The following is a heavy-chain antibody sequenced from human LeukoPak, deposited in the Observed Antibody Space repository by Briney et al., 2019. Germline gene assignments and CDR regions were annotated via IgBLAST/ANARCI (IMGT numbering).Heavy chain of an antibody. CDR1: GGTFSSYA. J-gene: IGHJ4*02. Sequence: SVKVSCTASGGTFSSYAISWVRQAPGQGLEWMGGIIPIFGTANYAQKFQGRVTITADESTSTAYMELSSLRSEGTAVYYCAGSSGYYLGFDYWGREPWSPSPQ. D-gene: IGHD3-22*01. V-gene: IGHV1-69*13. CDR3: AGSSGYYLGFDY. CDR2: IIPIFGTA.